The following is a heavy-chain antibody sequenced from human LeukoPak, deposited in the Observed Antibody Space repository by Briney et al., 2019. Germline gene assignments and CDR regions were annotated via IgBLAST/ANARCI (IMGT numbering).Heavy chain of an antibody. J-gene: IGHJ4*02. D-gene: IGHD6-19*01. Sequence: PGGSLRLSCAASGFTFSSYAMSWVRQAPGKGLEWVSSISGSAGSTYYADSVKGRFTISRDNSKSTLYLQMNSLRAEDTATYYCAARPTSEAVAPSDFWGQGTLVTVSP. V-gene: IGHV3-23*01. CDR2: ISGSAGST. CDR1: GFTFSSYA. CDR3: AARPTSEAVAPSDF.